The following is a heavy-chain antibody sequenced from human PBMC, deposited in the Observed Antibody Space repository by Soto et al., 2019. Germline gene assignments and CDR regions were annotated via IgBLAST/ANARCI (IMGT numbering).Heavy chain of an antibody. CDR1: GGSISSGDYY. Sequence: SETLSLTCTVSGGSISSGDYYWSWIRQPPGKGLEWIGYIYYSGSTYYNPSLKSRVTISVDTSKNQFSLKLSSVTAADTAVYYCARPPGYISDWYYFDLWGQGTQVTVSS. CDR2: IYYSGST. CDR3: ARPPGYISDWYYFDL. J-gene: IGHJ4*02. V-gene: IGHV4-30-4*01. D-gene: IGHD3-9*01.